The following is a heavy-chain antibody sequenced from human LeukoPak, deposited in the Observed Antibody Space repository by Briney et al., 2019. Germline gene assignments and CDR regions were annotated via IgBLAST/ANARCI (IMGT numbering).Heavy chain of an antibody. Sequence: PGGSLRLSCAASGFTFSSDSMTWVRQAPGQGREWFSCISGSSSYIYYADSLKGRFTISRDNAKNPMYLQVDSLGAEDTAVYYCARDPENVSGSHSHFDLWGRGTLVTVSS. V-gene: IGHV3-21*01. CDR3: ARDPENVSGSHSHFDL. CDR1: GFTFSSDS. CDR2: ISGSSSYI. D-gene: IGHD1-26*01. J-gene: IGHJ2*01.